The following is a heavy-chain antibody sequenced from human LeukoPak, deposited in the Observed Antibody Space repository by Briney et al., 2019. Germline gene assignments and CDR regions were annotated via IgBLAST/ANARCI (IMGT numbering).Heavy chain of an antibody. J-gene: IGHJ6*02. CDR1: GFALSSHW. V-gene: IGHV3-7*03. CDR3: ARNNGMDV. CDR2: VNRDGSET. Sequence: GESLRLSCAASGFALSSHWMTWVRQVPGRGPEWVANVNRDGSETYYLDSVKGRFTISKDNAKNSLYLQMNSLRAEDTALYHCARNNGMDVWGQGTTVIVSS.